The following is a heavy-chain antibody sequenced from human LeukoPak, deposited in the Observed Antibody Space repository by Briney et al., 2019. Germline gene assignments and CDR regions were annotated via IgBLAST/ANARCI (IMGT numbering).Heavy chain of an antibody. J-gene: IGHJ6*02. CDR1: GFALSSHW. V-gene: IGHV3-7*03. CDR3: ARNNGMDV. CDR2: VNRDGSET. Sequence: GESLRLSCAASGFALSSHWMTWVRQVPGRGPEWVANVNRDGSETYYLDSVKGRFTISKDNAKNSLYLQMNSLRAEDTALYHCARNNGMDVWGQGTTVIVSS.